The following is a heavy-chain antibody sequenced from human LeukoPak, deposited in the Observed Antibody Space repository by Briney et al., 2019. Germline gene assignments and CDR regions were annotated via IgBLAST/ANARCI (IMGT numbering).Heavy chain of an antibody. D-gene: IGHD2/OR15-2a*01. CDR1: GGSIDITNY. CDR3: TRENRPFCPFAY. CDR2: ISHSGTT. Sequence: SGTLSLTCGVSGGSIDITNYWSWVRQAPGKGLEWIGEISHSGTTNYNPSLRSRVTMFLDRANTQFSLSLTSVPAADSAVYYCTRENRPFCPFAYWGQGVLVTVSS. J-gene: IGHJ4*02. V-gene: IGHV4-4*02.